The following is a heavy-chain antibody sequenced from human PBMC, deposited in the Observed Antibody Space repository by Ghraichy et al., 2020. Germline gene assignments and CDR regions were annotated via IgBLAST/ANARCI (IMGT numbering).Heavy chain of an antibody. D-gene: IGHD1-26*01. V-gene: IGHV3-33*01. Sequence: GGSLRLSCAASGFTFSSYGMHWVRQAPGKGLEWVAVIWYDGSNKYYADSVKGRFTISRDNSKNTLYLQMNSLRAEDTAVYYCAREKYSGSYRALPDYWGQGTLVTVSS. CDR1: GFTFSSYG. CDR3: AREKYSGSYRALPDY. CDR2: IWYDGSNK. J-gene: IGHJ4*02.